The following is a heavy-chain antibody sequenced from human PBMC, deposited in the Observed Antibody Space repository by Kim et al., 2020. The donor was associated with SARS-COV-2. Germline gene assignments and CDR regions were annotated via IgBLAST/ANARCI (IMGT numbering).Heavy chain of an antibody. J-gene: IGHJ5*02. Sequence: SETLSLTCTVSGGSISSYYWSWIRQPPGKGLEWIGYIYYSGSTNYNPSLKSRVTISVDTSKNQFSLKLSSVTAADTAVYYCARAGWYYYGSGSFDPWGQGTLFTVSS. CDR2: IYYSGST. CDR3: ARAGWYYYGSGSFDP. V-gene: IGHV4-59*13. CDR1: GGSISSYY. D-gene: IGHD3-10*01.